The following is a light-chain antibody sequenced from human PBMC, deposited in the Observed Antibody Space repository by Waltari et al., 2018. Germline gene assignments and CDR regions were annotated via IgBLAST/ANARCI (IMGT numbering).Light chain of an antibody. CDR3: QQRISWPLIA. V-gene: IGKV3-11*01. Sequence: EIVLTQSPATLSLSPGERATLSCRASQSVSTYLAWYQQKPGQAPRLLIYDASNRAAGLPARFSGSGSGTDFTLTISSLEPEDFAVYYCQQRISWPLIAFGPGTKVEI. CDR2: DAS. J-gene: IGKJ3*01. CDR1: QSVSTY.